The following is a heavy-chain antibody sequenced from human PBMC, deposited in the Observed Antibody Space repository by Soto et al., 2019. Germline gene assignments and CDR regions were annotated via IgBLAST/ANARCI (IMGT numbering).Heavy chain of an antibody. V-gene: IGHV1-69*01. J-gene: IGHJ6*02. CDR3: ATETDIVVVVAATRGSYGMDV. CDR1: GGTFSSYA. D-gene: IGHD2-15*01. CDR2: IIPIFGTA. Sequence: QVQLVQSGAEVKKPGSSVKVSCKASGGTFSSYAISWVRQAPGQGLEWMGGIIPIFGTANYAQKFQGRVTITADESTSTAYMELSSLRSEDMAVYYCATETDIVVVVAATRGSYGMDVWGQGTTVTVSS.